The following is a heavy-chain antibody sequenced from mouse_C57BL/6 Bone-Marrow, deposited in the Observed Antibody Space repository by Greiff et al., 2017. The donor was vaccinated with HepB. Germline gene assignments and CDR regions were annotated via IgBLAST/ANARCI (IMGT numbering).Heavy chain of an antibody. Sequence: EVKLVESGGGLVKPGGSLKLSCAASGFTFSSYAMSWVRQTPEKRLEWVATISDGGSYTYYPDNVKGRFTISRDNAKNNLYLQMSHLKSEDTAMYYCARDRVYYVSSFWFAYWGQGTLVTVSA. D-gene: IGHD1-1*01. J-gene: IGHJ3*01. CDR3: ARDRVYYVSSFWFAY. V-gene: IGHV5-4*01. CDR1: GFTFSSYA. CDR2: ISDGGSYT.